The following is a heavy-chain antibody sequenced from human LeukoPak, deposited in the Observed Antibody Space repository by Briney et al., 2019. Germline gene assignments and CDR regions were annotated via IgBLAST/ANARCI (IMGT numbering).Heavy chain of an antibody. D-gene: IGHD3-22*01. J-gene: IGHJ4*02. CDR1: GFTFSDYY. CDR2: ISSSGKTI. V-gene: IGHV3-11*01. Sequence: GGSLRLSCAASGFTFSDYYISWMRQAPGKGLEWVSYISSSGKTIYYADSVKGRFTISRDNAKNSLYLQMNSLRAEDTAVYYCARDQYYYDSSAPPLYWGQGTLVTVSS. CDR3: ARDQYYYDSSAPPLY.